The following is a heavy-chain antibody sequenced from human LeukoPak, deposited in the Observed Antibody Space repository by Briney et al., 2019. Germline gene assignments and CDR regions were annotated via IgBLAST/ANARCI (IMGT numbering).Heavy chain of an antibody. CDR2: IIPIFGTA. CDR3: ASPAGGKGSGFNWFDP. CDR1: GGTFSSYA. Sequence: SVKVSCKASGGTFSSYAISWVRQAPGQGLEWMGRIIPIFGTANYAQKFQGRVTITTDESTSTAYMELSSLRSEDTAVYYCASPAGGKGSGFNWFDPWGQGTLVTVFS. D-gene: IGHD3-22*01. J-gene: IGHJ5*02. V-gene: IGHV1-69*05.